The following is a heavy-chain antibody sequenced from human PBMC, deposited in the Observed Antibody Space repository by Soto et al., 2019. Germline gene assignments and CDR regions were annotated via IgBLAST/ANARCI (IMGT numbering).Heavy chain of an antibody. Sequence: EASVKVSCKASGYTFTSYGISWVRQAPGQGLEWMGWISAYNGNTNYAQKLQGRVTMTTDTSTSTAYMELRSLRSDDTAVYYCAAVTPMNIAAAGTVYLAYGMDVWGQGTTVTVSS. CDR1: GYTFTSYG. CDR3: AAVTPMNIAAAGTVYLAYGMDV. D-gene: IGHD6-13*01. J-gene: IGHJ6*02. CDR2: ISAYNGNT. V-gene: IGHV1-18*01.